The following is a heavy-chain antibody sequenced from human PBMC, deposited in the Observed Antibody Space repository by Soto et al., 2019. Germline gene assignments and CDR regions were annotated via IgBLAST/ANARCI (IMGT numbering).Heavy chain of an antibody. D-gene: IGHD4-17*01. V-gene: IGHV4-39*01. CDR1: GGSVTNSSYY. CDR3: VSQRTTVTTQAYFDY. J-gene: IGHJ4*02. CDR2: VYYRGRS. Sequence: SETLSLTCTVSGGSVTNSSYYWGWIRQSPGKGLEWIGSVYYRGRSYSKSSVKSRVTISVDTSKNRFSLSLNSVTASDTAVYLCVSQRTTVTTQAYFDYLGPGALVTFSS.